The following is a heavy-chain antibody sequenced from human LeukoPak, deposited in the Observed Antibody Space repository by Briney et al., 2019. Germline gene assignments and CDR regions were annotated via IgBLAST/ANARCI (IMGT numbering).Heavy chain of an antibody. J-gene: IGHJ6*03. CDR2: IIPIFGTA. Sequence: SVKVSCKASGGTLSSYAISWVRQAPGQGLEWVGGIIPIFGTANYAQKFQGRVTITAGESTNKAYMELSSLRSDDTAVYYCARRGYCSGGSCYGRRSFYYYMDVWGKGTTVTVSS. CDR3: ARRGYCSGGSCYGRRSFYYYMDV. CDR1: GGTLSSYA. V-gene: IGHV1-69*13. D-gene: IGHD2-15*01.